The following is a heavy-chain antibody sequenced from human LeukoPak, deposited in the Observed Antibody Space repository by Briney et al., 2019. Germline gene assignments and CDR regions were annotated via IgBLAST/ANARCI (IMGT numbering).Heavy chain of an antibody. CDR3: ARGDSFDY. CDR2: IIPILGIA. CDR1: GYTFTGYY. J-gene: IGHJ4*02. V-gene: IGHV1-69*02. Sequence: ASVKVSCKASGYTFTGYYMHWVRQAPGQGLEWMGRIIPILGIANYAQKFQGRVTITADKSTSTAYMELSSLRSEDTAVYYCARGDSFDYWGQGTLVTVSS.